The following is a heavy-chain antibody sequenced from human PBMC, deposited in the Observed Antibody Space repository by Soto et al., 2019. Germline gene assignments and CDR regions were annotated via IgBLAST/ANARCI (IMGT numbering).Heavy chain of an antibody. Sequence: EVQLLESGGGLIQPGGSLRLSCAAAGFTFSSYAMSWVRQAPGKGLEWVSGISGSGGGTYYADSVKGRFTISRDNSKNTLYLQMNSLRAEDTAVYYCAKDIDIVVVTTTLDSWGQGTLVSVSS. D-gene: IGHD2-21*02. J-gene: IGHJ4*02. CDR3: AKDIDIVVVTTTLDS. CDR1: GFTFSSYA. CDR2: ISGSGGGT. V-gene: IGHV3-23*01.